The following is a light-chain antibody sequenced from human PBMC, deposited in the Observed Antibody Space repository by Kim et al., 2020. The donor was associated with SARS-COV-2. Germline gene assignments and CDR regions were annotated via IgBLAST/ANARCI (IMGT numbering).Light chain of an antibody. J-gene: IGLJ1*01. Sequence: QSALTQPPSVSGSPGQSVTISCTGTSSDVGTFNRVSWYQQPPGTAPKLMIHEVSNRPSGVPDRFSGSKSGNTASLTISGLQAEDEADYYCSSYSSSSTRVFGTGTKVTVL. V-gene: IGLV2-18*02. CDR3: SSYSSSSTRV. CDR2: EVS. CDR1: SSDVGTFNR.